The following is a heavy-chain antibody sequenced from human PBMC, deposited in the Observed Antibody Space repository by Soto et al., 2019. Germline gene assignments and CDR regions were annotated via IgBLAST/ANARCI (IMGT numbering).Heavy chain of an antibody. CDR1: GFTFSSYG. CDR3: AKYGNFASCYPLDY. Sequence: QVQLVESGGGVVQPGRSLRLSCAASGFTFSSYGMHWVRPAPGTGLEWVAGISYDGSYKYHADSVKGRFTIARDNFKNTVYLQMNGLRAEETARYYCAKYGNFASCYPLDYWGQGTLVIVSS. D-gene: IGHD2-15*01. J-gene: IGHJ4*02. CDR2: ISYDGSYK. V-gene: IGHV3-30*18.